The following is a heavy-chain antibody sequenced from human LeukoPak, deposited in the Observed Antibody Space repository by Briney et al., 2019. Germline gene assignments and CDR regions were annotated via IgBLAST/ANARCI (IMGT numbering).Heavy chain of an antibody. CDR3: AKGSYYDILTGYFHFDY. J-gene: IGHJ4*02. CDR1: GFTFSSYG. Sequence: SGGSLRLSCAASGFTFSSYGMSWVRQAPGKGLEWVSAISGSGGSTYYADSVKGRFTISRDNSKNTLYLQMNSLRAEDTAVYYCAKGSYYDILTGYFHFDYWGQGTLVTVSS. D-gene: IGHD3-9*01. CDR2: ISGSGGST. V-gene: IGHV3-23*01.